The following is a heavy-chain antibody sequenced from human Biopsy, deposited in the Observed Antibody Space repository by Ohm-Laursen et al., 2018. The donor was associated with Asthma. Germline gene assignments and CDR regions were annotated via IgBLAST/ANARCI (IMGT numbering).Heavy chain of an antibody. J-gene: IGHJ6*02. CDR1: GGTFRTYA. Sequence: ASSVKVSCKVSGGTFRTYAFNWVRQAPGQGLEGMGGIIPMFGVPKAAQKFQVRVTITADESTSTAYMEMSSRRSEDTAVYYCAREVSTVDYGYYYFAMDVWGQGTTATVSS. CDR3: AREVSTVDYGYYYFAMDV. V-gene: IGHV1-69*01. CDR2: IIPMFGVP. D-gene: IGHD4-17*01.